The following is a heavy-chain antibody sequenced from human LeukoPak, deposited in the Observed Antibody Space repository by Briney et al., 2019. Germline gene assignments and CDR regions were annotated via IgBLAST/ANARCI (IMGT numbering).Heavy chain of an antibody. CDR1: GFKFSSDW. J-gene: IGHJ4*02. CDR2: IKEDGSEK. Sequence: GSLRLSRAASGFKFSSDWMSWVRQAPGKGLEWVANIKEDGSEKYYVDSVKGRFTISRDNAKNSLYLQMNSLRAEDTAVYYCARHSSGYYWGQGTLVTVSS. CDR3: ARHSSGYY. V-gene: IGHV3-7*01. D-gene: IGHD3-22*01.